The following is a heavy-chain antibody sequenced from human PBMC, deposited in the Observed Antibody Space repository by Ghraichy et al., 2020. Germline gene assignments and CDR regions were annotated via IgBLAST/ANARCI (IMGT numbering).Heavy chain of an antibody. V-gene: IGHV3-21*01. D-gene: IGHD1-1*01. CDR3: ATTQTGTTSGASDS. J-gene: IGHJ4*02. CDR1: GFTFSAYT. Sequence: GGSLRLSCAASGFTFSAYTMSWVRQPPGRGLEWVSSIGSGRTFMYYADSVRGRFTISRDDTKKSLYLQMNVLRVEDTAVYYCATTQTGTTSGASDSWGQGTLVTASS. CDR2: IGSGRTFM.